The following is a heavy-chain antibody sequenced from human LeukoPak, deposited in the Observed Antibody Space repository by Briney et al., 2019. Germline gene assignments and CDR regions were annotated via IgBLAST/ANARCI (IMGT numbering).Heavy chain of an antibody. J-gene: IGHJ4*02. Sequence: TGGSLGLSCAASGFTFNNYAMSWVRQAPGKGLEWVSAILGSGRSAYYADSVKGRFTISRDNSKNSLFLQMNSLRVEDTALYYCSKWGDYDVLTGYYDSDFWGQGTLVTVSA. V-gene: IGHV3-23*01. CDR3: SKWGDYDVLTGYYDSDF. D-gene: IGHD3-9*01. CDR2: ILGSGRSA. CDR1: GFTFNNYA.